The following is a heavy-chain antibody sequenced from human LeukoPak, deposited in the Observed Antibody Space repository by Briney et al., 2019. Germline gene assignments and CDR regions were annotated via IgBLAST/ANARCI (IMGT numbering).Heavy chain of an antibody. V-gene: IGHV3-30*04. J-gene: IGHJ4*02. D-gene: IGHD5-12*01. Sequence: GGSLRLSCAASGFTFRSYALHWVRQAPGKGLEWVAVISYDGNFKYYADSVRGRVSVSRDNSKNTVSLQMNSLRPEDTAVYYCARDQLAYSGYDTLFAYWGQGTLVTVSS. CDR1: GFTFRSYA. CDR3: ARDQLAYSGYDTLFAY. CDR2: ISYDGNFK.